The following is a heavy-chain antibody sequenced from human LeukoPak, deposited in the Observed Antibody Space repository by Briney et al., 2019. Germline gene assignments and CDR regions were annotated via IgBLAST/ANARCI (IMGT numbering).Heavy chain of an antibody. J-gene: IGHJ4*02. CDR2: ISGSGATI. D-gene: IGHD3-3*01. CDR1: GFTFSSYA. Sequence: GGSLRLSCAASGFTFSSYAMSWVRQAPGKGLEWVSAISGSGATIYYADSVKGRFTISRDNSKNTLFLQMNTLRAEDTAVYYCAKESATFHFDCWGQGTLVTVSS. V-gene: IGHV3-23*01. CDR3: AKESATFHFDC.